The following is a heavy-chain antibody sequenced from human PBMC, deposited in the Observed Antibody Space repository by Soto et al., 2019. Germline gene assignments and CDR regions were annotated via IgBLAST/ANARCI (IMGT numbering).Heavy chain of an antibody. V-gene: IGHV3-23*01. J-gene: IGHJ5*02. CDR2: IHGEGAGS. CDR1: GFTFRNYA. CDR3: VKDGVARNGNWDWFDP. D-gene: IGHD6-19*01. Sequence: EVELLESGGGLVQPGGSVRLSCAASGFTFRNYAMSWVRQAPGKGLEWVSSIHGEGAGSFYADAVKGRFTVSRDDSKETLYLPMSSLRVDDTAVYYCVKDGVARNGNWDWFDPWGQGTLVTVAS.